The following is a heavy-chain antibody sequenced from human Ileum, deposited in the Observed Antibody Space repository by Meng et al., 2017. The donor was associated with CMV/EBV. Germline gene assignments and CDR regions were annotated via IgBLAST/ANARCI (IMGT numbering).Heavy chain of an antibody. J-gene: IGHJ4*02. Sequence: SVNVSCKASGGTFSSYAISWVRQAPGQGLEWMGGIIPILGIANYAQKFQGRVTITADKSTSTAYMELSSLRSEDTAVYYCAREESDSSGYSDYWGQGTLVTVSS. CDR2: IIPILGIA. D-gene: IGHD3-22*01. V-gene: IGHV1-69*10. CDR3: AREESDSSGYSDY. CDR1: GGTFSSYA.